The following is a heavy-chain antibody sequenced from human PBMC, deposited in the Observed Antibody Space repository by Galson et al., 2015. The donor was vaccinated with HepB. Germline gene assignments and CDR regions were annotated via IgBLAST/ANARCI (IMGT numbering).Heavy chain of an antibody. CDR2: ISAYNGNT. Sequence: SVKVSCKASGYTFTSYGISWVRQAPGQGLEWMGWISAYNGNTNYAQKLQGRVTMTTDTSTSTAYMELRSLRSDDTAVYYCARDRGWGSTSLERFDYWGQGTLVTVSS. V-gene: IGHV1-18*01. J-gene: IGHJ4*02. D-gene: IGHD2-2*01. CDR3: ARDRGWGSTSLERFDY. CDR1: GYTFTSYG.